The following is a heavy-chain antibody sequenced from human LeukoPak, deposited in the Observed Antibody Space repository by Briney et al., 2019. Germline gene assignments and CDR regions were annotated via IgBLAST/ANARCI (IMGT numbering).Heavy chain of an antibody. CDR1: GGSISSYY. Sequence: PSETLSLTCTVSGGSISSYYWSWIQQPAGKGLEWVGRIYTSGSTNYNPSLKSRVTMSVDTSKNQFSLQLNSVTPEDTAVYYCAREGGTYGDYCFDYWGQGTLVTVSS. J-gene: IGHJ4*02. CDR3: AREGGTYGDYCFDY. V-gene: IGHV4-4*07. D-gene: IGHD4-17*01. CDR2: IYTSGST.